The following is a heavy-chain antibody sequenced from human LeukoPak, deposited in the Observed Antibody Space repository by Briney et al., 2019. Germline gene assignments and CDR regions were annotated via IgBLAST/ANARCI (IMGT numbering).Heavy chain of an antibody. CDR3: ARSMVRGVTKYYFDY. V-gene: IGHV4-59*01. CDR2: IYYSGST. D-gene: IGHD3-10*01. CDR1: GGSISSYY. J-gene: IGHJ4*02. Sequence: SETLSLTCTVSGGSISSYYWSWVRQPPGKGLEWIGYIYYSGSTNYNPSLKSRVTISVDTSKNQFSLKLSSVTAADTAVYYCARSMVRGVTKYYFDYWGQGTLVTVSS.